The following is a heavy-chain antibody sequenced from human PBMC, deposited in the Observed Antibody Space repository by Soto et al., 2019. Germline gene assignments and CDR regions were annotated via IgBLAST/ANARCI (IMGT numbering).Heavy chain of an antibody. J-gene: IGHJ4*02. CDR3: ARGAGLVEMATSDLSY. V-gene: IGHV1-69*12. CDR2: IIPIFGTA. CDR1: GGTFSSYA. D-gene: IGHD2-2*01. Sequence: QVQLVQSGAEVKKPGSSVKVSCKASGGTFSSYAISWVRQAPGQGLEWMGGIIPIFGTANYAQKFQGRVTITADEYTSTAYMELSSLRSEDTAVYYCARGAGLVEMATSDLSYWGQGTLVTVSS.